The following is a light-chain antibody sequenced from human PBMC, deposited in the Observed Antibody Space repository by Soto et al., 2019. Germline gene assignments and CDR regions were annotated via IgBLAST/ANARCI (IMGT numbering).Light chain of an antibody. Sequence: ITLSQSPGTLALSPGKTAPISCRAGQSVSSNYLAWYQQKTGQAPRILIYAESSRATGIPDRFSGSGSGTDFTLTIGGLEPEDFVVYYCQKYGNSPITCGQGTRLDIK. V-gene: IGKV3-20*01. J-gene: IGKJ5*01. CDR3: QKYGNSPIT. CDR2: AES. CDR1: QSVSSNY.